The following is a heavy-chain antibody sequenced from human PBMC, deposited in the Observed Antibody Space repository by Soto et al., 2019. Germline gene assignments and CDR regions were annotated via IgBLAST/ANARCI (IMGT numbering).Heavy chain of an antibody. CDR1: GFTFSDYA. V-gene: IGHV3-23*01. CDR3: ARDRRPSIYSGLAV. CDR2: IDGSSATT. Sequence: GGSLRLSCAASGFTFSDYAMSWVRQAPGKGLEWVSAIDGSSATTNYADSVKGRFTISRDNSKNTLFLHMSGLRAEDTAVYYCARDRRPSIYSGLAVWGQGTTVTVSS. J-gene: IGHJ6*02. D-gene: IGHD2-2*01.